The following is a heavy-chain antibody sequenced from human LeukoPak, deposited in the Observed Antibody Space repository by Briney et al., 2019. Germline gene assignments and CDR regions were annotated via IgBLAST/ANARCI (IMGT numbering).Heavy chain of an antibody. Sequence: ASVMVSCTASGYTFTTFGINWVRHAPGQGLEWRGWISAYDGGTNYAQKFRDRVTMLRDTSTSPAYMELRSLRPDDTAVYYCARDQPRRGPGNHDYWGQGTLVTVSS. CDR2: ISAYDGGT. CDR3: ARDQPRRGPGNHDY. J-gene: IGHJ4*02. V-gene: IGHV1-18*01. D-gene: IGHD1-26*01. CDR1: GYTFTTFG.